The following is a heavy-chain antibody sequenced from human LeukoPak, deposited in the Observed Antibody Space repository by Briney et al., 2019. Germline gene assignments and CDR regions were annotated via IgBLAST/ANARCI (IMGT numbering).Heavy chain of an antibody. CDR3: ARDVATLTTNAY. J-gene: IGHJ4*02. V-gene: IGHV3-21*01. CDR2: ISSSSSYI. Sequence: GGSLRLSCAASGFTFSSYSMNWVRQAPGKGLEWVSSISSSSSYIYYADPVKGRFTISRDNAKNSLYLQMDSLRAEDTAVYYCARDVATLTTNAYWGQGTLVTVSP. D-gene: IGHD4-11*01. CDR1: GFTFSSYS.